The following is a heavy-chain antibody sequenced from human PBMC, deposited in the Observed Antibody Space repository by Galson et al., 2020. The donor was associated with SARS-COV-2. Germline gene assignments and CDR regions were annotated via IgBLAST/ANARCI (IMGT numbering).Heavy chain of an antibody. CDR3: ASSRLVGHSYGPGFDY. J-gene: IGHJ4*02. V-gene: IGHV1-46*01. CDR1: GYTFTSYY. D-gene: IGHD5-18*01. CDR2: INPSGGST. Sequence: ASVKVSCKASGYTFTSYYMHWVRQAPRQGLERKGIINPSGGSTSYAQKFQGRVTMTRDTSTSTVYMELSSLRSEDTAVYYCASSRLVGHSYGPGFDYWGQGTLVTVSS.